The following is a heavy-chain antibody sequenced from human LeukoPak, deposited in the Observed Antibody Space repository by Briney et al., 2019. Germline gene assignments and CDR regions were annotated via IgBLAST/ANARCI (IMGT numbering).Heavy chain of an antibody. CDR3: TRLPIQPNYFDY. Sequence: ASVKVSCKASGYTFTSYGISWVRQAPGQGLEWVGWISAYNRDTNYAQKVQGRVTLTTDTSTTTAYMELRSLRSDDTAVYYCTRLPIQPNYFDYWGQGTLVTVSS. CDR1: GYTFTSYG. CDR2: ISAYNRDT. V-gene: IGHV1-18*01. D-gene: IGHD5-18*01. J-gene: IGHJ4*02.